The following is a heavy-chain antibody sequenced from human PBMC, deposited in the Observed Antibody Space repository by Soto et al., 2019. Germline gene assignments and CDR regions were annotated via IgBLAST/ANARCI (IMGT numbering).Heavy chain of an antibody. Sequence: GGSLRLSCAASGLTFSSYSMNWVRQAPGKGLEWVSSISSSSSYIYYADSVKGRFTISRDNAKNSLYLQMNSLRAEDTAVYYCARDRVPMSALNYYYYGMDVWGQGTTVTVSS. D-gene: IGHD3-10*01. CDR1: GLTFSSYS. CDR2: ISSSSSYI. V-gene: IGHV3-21*01. J-gene: IGHJ6*02. CDR3: ARDRVPMSALNYYYYGMDV.